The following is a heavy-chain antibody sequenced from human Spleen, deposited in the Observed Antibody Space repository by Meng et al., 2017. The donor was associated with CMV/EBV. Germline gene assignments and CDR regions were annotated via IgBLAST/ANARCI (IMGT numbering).Heavy chain of an antibody. J-gene: IGHJ5*02. CDR2: IYSSGST. Sequence: QGRREESGPGLGKPSETLSLTCIVSGGSIRSYYWSWIRQPAGKGLEWIGHIYSSGSTNYNPSLKSRVTMSLDTSKSQFSLKLSSVTAADTAVYYCAGSGRSYWFDPWGQGTLVTVSS. D-gene: IGHD3-10*01. CDR3: AGSGRSYWFDP. V-gene: IGHV4-4*07. CDR1: GGSIRSYY.